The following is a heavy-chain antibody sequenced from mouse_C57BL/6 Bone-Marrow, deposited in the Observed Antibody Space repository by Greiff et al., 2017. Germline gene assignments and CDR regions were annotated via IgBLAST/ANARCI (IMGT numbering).Heavy chain of an antibody. CDR3: ARDNYYSQEDYYAMDY. J-gene: IGHJ4*01. D-gene: IGHD2-12*01. CDR1: GFTFSSYA. V-gene: IGHV5-4*01. CDR2: ISDGGCYT. Sequence: EVKLVESGGGLVKPGGSLKLSCAASGFTFSSYAMSWVRQTPEKRLEWVATISDGGCYTYYPDNVKGRFTISRDNAKNNLYLQMSHLKSEDTAMYYCARDNYYSQEDYYAMDYWGQGTSVTVSS.